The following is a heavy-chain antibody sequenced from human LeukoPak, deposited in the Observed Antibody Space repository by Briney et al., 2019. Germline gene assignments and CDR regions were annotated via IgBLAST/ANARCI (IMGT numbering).Heavy chain of an antibody. CDR2: IYSGGST. Sequence: GGSLRLSCVASGVTVSSSYMSCVRQAPGKGLEWVSAIYSGGSTYYADSVKGRFTISRDNSKNTLYLQMNSLRAEDTAVYYCARERDSGSSPPYCFDYWGQGTLVTVSS. V-gene: IGHV3-66*01. D-gene: IGHD1-26*01. CDR3: ARERDSGSSPPYCFDY. J-gene: IGHJ4*02. CDR1: GVTVSSSY.